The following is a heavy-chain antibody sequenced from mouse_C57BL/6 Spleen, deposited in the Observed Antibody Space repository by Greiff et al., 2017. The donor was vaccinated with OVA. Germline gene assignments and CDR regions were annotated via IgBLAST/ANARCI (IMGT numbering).Heavy chain of an antibody. J-gene: IGHJ3*01. Sequence: QVQLQQPGAELVKPGASVKLSCKASGYTFTSYWMHWVKQRPGQGLEWIGMIHPNSGGTNYNEKFKSKATLTVDKSSSTAYMQLSSLTSEDSAVYYCAKIHRCLSAYWGQGTLVTVSA. CDR3: AKIHRCLSAY. V-gene: IGHV1-64*01. D-gene: IGHD6-1*01. CDR1: GYTFTSYW. CDR2: IHPNSGGT.